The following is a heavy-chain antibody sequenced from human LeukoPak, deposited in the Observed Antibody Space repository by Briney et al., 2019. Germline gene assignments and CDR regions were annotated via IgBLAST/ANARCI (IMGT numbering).Heavy chain of an antibody. V-gene: IGHV3-7*01. J-gene: IGHJ4*02. CDR2: IRDDGSDK. CDR3: VRHTRRSPGDY. Sequence: GGSLRLSRAASGFTFSSYWMTWVRQAPGKGLEWMANIRDDGSDKYYVDSVKGRFTISRDNAQNTLLLQMDSLRVEDTAVYYCVRHTRRSPGDYWGQGTLVTVST. CDR1: GFTFSSYW. D-gene: IGHD1-26*01.